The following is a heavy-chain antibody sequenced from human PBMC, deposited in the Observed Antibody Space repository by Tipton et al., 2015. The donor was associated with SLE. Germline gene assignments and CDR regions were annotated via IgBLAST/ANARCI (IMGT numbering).Heavy chain of an antibody. J-gene: IGHJ3*02. V-gene: IGHV4-30-2*01. Sequence: TLSLTCAVSGGSISSDGYSWSWIRQPPGKGLEWIGYIYHSGTTNCNPSLKSRVTISVDTSKNQFSLKLSSVTAADTAVYYCARGGSKHYDFWGRQMGPHAFDIWGQETKVTVSS. CDR3: ARGGSKHYDFWGRQMGPHAFDI. D-gene: IGHD3-3*01. CDR2: IYHSGTT. CDR1: GGSISSDGYS.